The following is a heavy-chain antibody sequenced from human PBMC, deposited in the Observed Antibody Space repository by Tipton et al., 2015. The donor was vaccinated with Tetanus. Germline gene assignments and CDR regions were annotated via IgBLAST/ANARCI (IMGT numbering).Heavy chain of an antibody. CDR1: GDSVRSSRYY. Sequence: TLSLTCTVSGDSVRSSRYYWGWVRQPPGKGLEWIGSVYFSGSTYYSPSLKSRVTMSVDTSKNQFSLKLTSVTAADTAVFYCARGSRYYFDSWGQGTLVTVSS. CDR2: VYFSGST. V-gene: IGHV4-39*07. J-gene: IGHJ4*02. CDR3: ARGSRYYFDS.